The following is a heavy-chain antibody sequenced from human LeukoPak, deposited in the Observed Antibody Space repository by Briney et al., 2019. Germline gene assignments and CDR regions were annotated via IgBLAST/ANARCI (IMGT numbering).Heavy chain of an antibody. CDR1: GYTFTSYA. CDR2: INAGNGNT. CDR3: ARVEWELLLNDY. J-gene: IGHJ4*02. D-gene: IGHD1-26*01. Sequence: ASVNVSCKASGYTFTSYAMHWVRQAPGQRLEWMGWINAGNGNTKYSQKFQGRVTITRDTSASTAYMELSSLRSEDTAVYYCARVEWELLLNDYWGQGTLVTVSS. V-gene: IGHV1-3*01.